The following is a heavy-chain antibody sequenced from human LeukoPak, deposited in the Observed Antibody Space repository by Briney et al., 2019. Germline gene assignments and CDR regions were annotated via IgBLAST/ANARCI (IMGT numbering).Heavy chain of an antibody. CDR2: ISYNGDST. Sequence: PGGSLRLSCSGSGFXFSRHNIHWVRQAPGKGLEYVSAISYNGDSTYYVDSVKGRFTISRDNSKNTLDLQMSSLRPEDTAVYYCVSDRETQEQIWGPGTLVTVSS. V-gene: IGHV3-64D*09. CDR3: VSDRETQEQI. CDR1: GFXFSRHN. J-gene: IGHJ3*02. D-gene: IGHD1-26*01.